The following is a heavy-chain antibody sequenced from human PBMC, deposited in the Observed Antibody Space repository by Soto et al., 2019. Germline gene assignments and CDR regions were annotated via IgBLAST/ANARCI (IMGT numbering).Heavy chain of an antibody. D-gene: IGHD1-7*01. CDR1: GFTFSSYA. CDR3: AKGLPLPGRTGTTAWFDP. CDR2: ISGSGGST. J-gene: IGHJ5*02. V-gene: IGHV3-23*01. Sequence: EVQLLESGGGLVQPGGSLRLSCAASGFTFSSYAMSWVRQAPGKGLEWVPAISGSGGSTYYADSVKGRFTISRDNSKNTLYLQMNSLRAEDTAVYYCAKGLPLPGRTGTTAWFDPWGQGTLVTVSS.